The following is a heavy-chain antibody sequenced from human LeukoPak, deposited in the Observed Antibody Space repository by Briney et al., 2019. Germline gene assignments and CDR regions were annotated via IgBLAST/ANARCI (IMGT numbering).Heavy chain of an antibody. CDR2: ITPSSSYI. J-gene: IGHJ4*02. CDR3: ASSSGRYID. V-gene: IGHV3-21*01. CDR1: GFTFSSYS. D-gene: IGHD6-19*01. Sequence: GESLRLSCAASGFTFSSYSMNWVRQAPGKGLEWVSSITPSSSYIYYADSVKGRFTISRDNAKYSLYLQMNSLRVEDTVVYYCASSSGRYIDWGQGTLVTVSS.